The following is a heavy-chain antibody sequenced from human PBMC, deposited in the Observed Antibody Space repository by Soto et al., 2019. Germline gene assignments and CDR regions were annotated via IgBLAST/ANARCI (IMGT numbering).Heavy chain of an antibody. Sequence: QVQLVQSGAEVKKPGSSVRVSCKASGGTFSSYALNWVRQAPGQGLEWMGGIIPMFGTARYAQKFQGRVTITADESTSTFHMELSSLRSEDTAVYYCARDYGHDCSGGSCYLFFWGQGTLVTVSS. V-gene: IGHV1-69*01. CDR2: IIPMFGTA. CDR1: GGTFSSYA. D-gene: IGHD2-15*01. J-gene: IGHJ4*02. CDR3: ARDYGHDCSGGSCYLFF.